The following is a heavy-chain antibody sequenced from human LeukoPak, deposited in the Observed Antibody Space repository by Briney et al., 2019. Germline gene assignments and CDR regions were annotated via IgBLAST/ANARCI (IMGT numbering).Heavy chain of an antibody. D-gene: IGHD2-15*01. CDR1: GYTFTRYY. Sequence: GSVRVSCKASGYTFTRYYMHWVRHAPGQGLEWVGWINPDRGDTNYAETLQGRITMSRDKSITTDDMEMSRLTYDDTLVYDCARVSWWLKSRGGFDYWGQGTLVTVSS. J-gene: IGHJ4*02. CDR3: ARVSWWLKSRGGFDY. CDR2: INPDRGDT. V-gene: IGHV1-2*02.